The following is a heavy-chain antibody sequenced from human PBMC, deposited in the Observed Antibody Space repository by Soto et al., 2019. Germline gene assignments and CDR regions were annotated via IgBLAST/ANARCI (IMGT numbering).Heavy chain of an antibody. V-gene: IGHV4-59*08. D-gene: IGHD5-12*01. J-gene: IGHJ3*02. CDR1: GGSISSYY. CDR2: IYYSGST. CDR3: AKRYSGYDDAFDI. Sequence: PSETLSLTCTVPGGSISSYYWSWIRQPPGKGLEWITYIYYSGSTNYNPSLKSRVTISVDTSKNQFSLKLSSVTAADTAVYYCAKRYSGYDDAFDIWGQGTTVTVSS.